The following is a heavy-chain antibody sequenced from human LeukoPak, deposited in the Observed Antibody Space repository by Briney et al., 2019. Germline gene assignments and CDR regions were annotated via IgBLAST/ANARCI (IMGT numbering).Heavy chain of an antibody. CDR1: GYTFTGYY. D-gene: IGHD6-19*01. CDR3: ATDPTYSSGWYHYPY. V-gene: IGHV1-24*01. Sequence: ASVKVSCKASGYTFTGYYMHWVRQAPGKGLEWMGGFDPEDGETIYAQKFQGRVTMTEDTSTDTAYMELSSLRSEDTAVYYCATDPTYSSGWYHYPYWGQGTLVTVSS. J-gene: IGHJ4*02. CDR2: FDPEDGET.